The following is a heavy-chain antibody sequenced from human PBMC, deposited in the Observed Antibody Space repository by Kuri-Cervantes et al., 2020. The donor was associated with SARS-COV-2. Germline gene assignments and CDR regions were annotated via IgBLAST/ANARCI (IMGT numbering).Heavy chain of an antibody. V-gene: IGHV3-30*18. CDR3: AKSSGTADGGFDP. J-gene: IGHJ5*02. Sequence: GGSLRLSCAASGFTFSSYGMHWVRQAPGKGLEWVAVISYDGSNKYYADSVKGRFTISRDNSKNTLYLQMNSLRAEDTAVNYCAKSSGTADGGFDPWGQGTLVTVSS. D-gene: IGHD6-19*01. CDR2: ISYDGSNK. CDR1: GFTFSSYG.